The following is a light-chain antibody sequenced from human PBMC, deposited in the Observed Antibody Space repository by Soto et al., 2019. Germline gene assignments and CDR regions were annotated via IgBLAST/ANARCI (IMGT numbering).Light chain of an antibody. J-gene: IGKJ5*01. Sequence: EILFTQSPGTLSLSPGERATLSLSGSQSVSSSYLAWYQQKPGQAPRLLIYGASSRATGIPDRFSGSGSGTDFTLTISRLEPEDFAVYYCQQYGSSPSITFGQGTRLEIK. CDR2: GAS. CDR1: QSVSSSY. CDR3: QQYGSSPSIT. V-gene: IGKV3-20*01.